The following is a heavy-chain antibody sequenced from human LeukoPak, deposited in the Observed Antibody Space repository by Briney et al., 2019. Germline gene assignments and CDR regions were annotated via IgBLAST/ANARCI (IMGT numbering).Heavy chain of an antibody. V-gene: IGHV3-23*01. CDR3: AGGARKTGFDY. Sequence: EAPLILSCAASGFSFSTYVMNLLRQPPGKGLEWVSTINTGSGTYYAAPENGRSSISRDNSNNTLSLQMNSLRAEDAAVYYCAGGARKTGFDYWGQGSLVIVSS. CDR2: INTGSGT. J-gene: IGHJ4*02. CDR1: GFSFSTYV.